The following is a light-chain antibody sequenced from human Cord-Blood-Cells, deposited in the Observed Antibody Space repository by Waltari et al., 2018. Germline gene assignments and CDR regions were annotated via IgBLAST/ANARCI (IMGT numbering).Light chain of an antibody. CDR3: QAWDSSGV. J-gene: IGLJ2*01. CDR1: TLGDKY. V-gene: IGLV3-1*01. Sequence: SYELTQPPSVSVSPGQTASITCSGDTLGDKYACWYQQKPGQSPVLVIYQDSKRPSGIPERFSGSNSGNTATLTISGTQAMDEADYYCQAWDSSGVFGGGTKLTVL. CDR2: QDS.